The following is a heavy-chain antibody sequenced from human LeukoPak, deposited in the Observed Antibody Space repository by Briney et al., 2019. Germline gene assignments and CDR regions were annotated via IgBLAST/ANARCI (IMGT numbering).Heavy chain of an antibody. CDR1: GFTFSSYS. CDR3: AKDVGTIIAVAGTIDY. Sequence: GGSLRLSCAASGFTFSSYSMNWVRQAPGKGLEWVSSISSSSSYIYYADSVKGRFTISRDNSKNTLYLQMNSLRAEDTAVYYCAKDVGTIIAVAGTIDYWGQGTLVTVSS. J-gene: IGHJ4*02. D-gene: IGHD6-19*01. V-gene: IGHV3-21*04. CDR2: ISSSSSYI.